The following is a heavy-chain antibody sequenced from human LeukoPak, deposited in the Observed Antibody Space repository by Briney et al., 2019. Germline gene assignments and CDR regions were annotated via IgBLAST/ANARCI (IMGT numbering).Heavy chain of an antibody. V-gene: IGHV3-23*01. J-gene: IGHJ5*02. CDR3: AKARFGSGWYDN. CDR2: ISDNGGST. Sequence: GGSLRLSCAASGFTFSSYAMSWVRQAPGQGLEWVSVISDNGGSTYYADSVKGRFTISRDNFKNTLYLQMNSLRAEDTAVYYCAKARFGSGWYDNWGQGTLVTVSS. CDR1: GFTFSSYA. D-gene: IGHD6-19*01.